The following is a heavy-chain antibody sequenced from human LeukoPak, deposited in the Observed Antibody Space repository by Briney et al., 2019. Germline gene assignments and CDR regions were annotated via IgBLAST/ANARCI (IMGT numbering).Heavy chain of an antibody. CDR3: ARDSYGNSGYYYVSDY. D-gene: IGHD3-22*01. V-gene: IGHV3-48*02. Sequence: GGPLRLSCAASGFTFSSYSLSWVRQAPRKGLEWVSYISSSSTTIYYADSVKGRFTISRDNAKNSLYLQMNSLRDEDTAVYYCARDSYGNSGYYYVSDYWGQGTLVTVSS. CDR1: GFTFSSYS. J-gene: IGHJ4*02. CDR2: ISSSSTTI.